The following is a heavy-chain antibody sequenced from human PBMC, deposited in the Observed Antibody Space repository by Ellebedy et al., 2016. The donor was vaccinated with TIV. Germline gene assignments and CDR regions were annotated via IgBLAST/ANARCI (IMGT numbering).Heavy chain of an antibody. D-gene: IGHD2-2*03. CDR3: ARALDISYFDY. V-gene: IGHV4-59*01. Sequence: MPSETLSLTCSVSGGSISQYYWNWVRQPPGKGLEWIGYIYYSGRSNYSPSLRSRVTMTVDPSKDQFSLKLSSVTAADTAIYYCARALDISYFDYWGLGTLVTVSS. CDR1: GGSISQYY. CDR2: IYYSGRS. J-gene: IGHJ4*02.